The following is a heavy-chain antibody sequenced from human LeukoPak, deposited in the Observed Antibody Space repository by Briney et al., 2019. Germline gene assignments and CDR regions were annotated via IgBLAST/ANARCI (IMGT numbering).Heavy chain of an antibody. V-gene: IGHV3-23*01. CDR1: GFTFSNYA. J-gene: IGHJ2*01. CDR3: ASCSSTSCYYYWYFDL. Sequence: GGSLRLSCAASGFTFSNYAMSWVRQAPGKGLEWVSAISSSGGNTYYADSVKGRFTISRDNSKNTLYLQMNSLRAEDTAVYYCASCSSTSCYYYWYFDLWGRGTLVTVSS. D-gene: IGHD2-2*01. CDR2: ISSSGGNT.